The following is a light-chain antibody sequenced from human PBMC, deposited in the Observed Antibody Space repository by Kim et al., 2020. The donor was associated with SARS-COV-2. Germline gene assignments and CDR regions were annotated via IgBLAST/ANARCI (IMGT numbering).Light chain of an antibody. J-gene: IGKJ4*01. CDR2: DAS. CDR1: QGVSSY. CDR3: QQRSNWPT. Sequence: SLSPGERATLSCRASQGVSSYLAWYQQKPGQAPRLPIYDASNRATGIPARFSGSGSGTDFTLTISSLEPEDFAVYYCQQRSNWPTFGGGTKVDIK. V-gene: IGKV3-11*01.